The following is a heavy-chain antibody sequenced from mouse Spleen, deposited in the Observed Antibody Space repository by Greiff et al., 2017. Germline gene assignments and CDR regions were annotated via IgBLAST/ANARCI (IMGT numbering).Heavy chain of an antibody. Sequence: QVQLKESGPGLVQPSQSLSITCTVSGFSLTSYGVHWVRQSPGKGLEWLGVIWRGGSTDYNAAFMSRLSITKDNSKSQVFFKMNSLQADDTAIYYCAKNRNRYDDYYAMDYWGQGTSVTVSS. CDR1: GFSLTSYG. V-gene: IGHV2-5*01. CDR2: IWRGGST. CDR3: AKNRNRYDDYYAMDY. J-gene: IGHJ4*01. D-gene: IGHD2-14*01.